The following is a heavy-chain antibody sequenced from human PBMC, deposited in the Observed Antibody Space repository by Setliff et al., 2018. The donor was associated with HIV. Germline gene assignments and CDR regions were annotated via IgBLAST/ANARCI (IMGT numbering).Heavy chain of an antibody. CDR2: VYHSGST. V-gene: IGHV4-38-2*02. CDR1: SGSISNYY. CDR3: ARGGGVAVTTTGGTASFDY. J-gene: IGHJ4*02. Sequence: PSETLSLTCTVSSGSISNYYWAWIRQPPGKGLEWIASVYHSGSTYYNPSLKSRVAISVDTSKNQFSLRVRSVTATDTAVYFCARGGGVAVTTTGGTASFDYWGQGTLVTVSS. D-gene: IGHD2-15*01.